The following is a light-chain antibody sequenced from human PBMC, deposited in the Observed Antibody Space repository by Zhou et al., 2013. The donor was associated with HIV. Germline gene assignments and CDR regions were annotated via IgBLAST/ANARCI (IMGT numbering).Light chain of an antibody. CDR3: GSYTTNTGWV. Sequence: QSALTQPASVSGSPGQSVTISCTGTSSDVGGYNFVSWYQQYPGKAPKLMIYDVSKRPSGVSDRFSGSKSGNTASLTISGLQAEDEADYHCGSYTTNTGWVFGGGTRLTVL. V-gene: IGLV2-14*01. J-gene: IGLJ3*02. CDR1: SSDVGGYNF. CDR2: DVS.